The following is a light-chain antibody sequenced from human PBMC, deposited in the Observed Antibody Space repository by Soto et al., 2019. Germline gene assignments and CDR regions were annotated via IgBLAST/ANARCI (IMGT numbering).Light chain of an antibody. J-gene: IGKJ1*01. Sequence: EIVMTQSPATLSVSPGGRATLSCRASQSISDTLAWYQQKPGQAPRLLIYGASTRATGVPPTFSGSASGTEFTLTISSLQSEDFTVYYCQQYNKWPLTLGQGTKVDI. CDR1: QSISDT. V-gene: IGKV3-15*01. CDR3: QQYNKWPLT. CDR2: GAS.